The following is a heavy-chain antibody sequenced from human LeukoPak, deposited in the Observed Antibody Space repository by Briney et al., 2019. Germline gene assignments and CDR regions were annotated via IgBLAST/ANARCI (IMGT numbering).Heavy chain of an antibody. D-gene: IGHD4-11*01. CDR2: ISAYNGNT. Sequence: APVKLSCKASGYTFTSYGVSWVRQAPGQGLEWMGWISAYNGNTKYAQKLQGRVTMTTDTSTSTAYMELRSLRSDDTAVYYCARDRYRDDYSIMEGNWFDPWGQGTLVTVSS. J-gene: IGHJ5*02. CDR3: ARDRYRDDYSIMEGNWFDP. CDR1: GYTFTSYG. V-gene: IGHV1-18*01.